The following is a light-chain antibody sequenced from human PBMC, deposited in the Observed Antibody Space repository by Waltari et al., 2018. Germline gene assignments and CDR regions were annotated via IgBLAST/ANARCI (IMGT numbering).Light chain of an antibody. V-gene: IGKV4-1*01. Sequence: IVMTQSPDSLAVSLGERATINCNSSLTILYNSNDKNYLAWYQQKPGQPPRLLIYWASTRESGVPDRLRGSASETDFTLTVINLQAEDVAVYYCQQEYSRRTFGQGTKVEI. J-gene: IGKJ1*01. CDR1: LTILYNSNDKNY. CDR2: WAS. CDR3: QQEYSRRT.